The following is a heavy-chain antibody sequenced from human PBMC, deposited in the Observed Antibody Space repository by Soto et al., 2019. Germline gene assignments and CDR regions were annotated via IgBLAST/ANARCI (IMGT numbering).Heavy chain of an antibody. V-gene: IGHV4-31*02. CDR2: IYYSGAT. Sequence: SETLSLTXTVSGDSVNSGDYFWTWIRQNPGKGLEWIGYIYYSGATYYNPSLRSRVAISLDKSKNEFSLKLRSVTAADTAVYYCATASGAYSYDRAYWGQGTLVTVSS. CDR1: GDSVNSGDYF. J-gene: IGHJ4*02. D-gene: IGHD3-22*01. CDR3: ATASGAYSYDRAY.